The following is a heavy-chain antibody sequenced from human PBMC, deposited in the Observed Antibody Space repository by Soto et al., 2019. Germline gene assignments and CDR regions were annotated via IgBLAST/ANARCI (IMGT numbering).Heavy chain of an antibody. CDR3: AKDGLRFLEWGGGMDV. CDR2: ISYDGSNK. D-gene: IGHD3-3*01. Sequence: GGSLRLSCAASGFTFSSYGMHWVRQAPGKGLEWVAVISYDGSNKYYADSVKGRFTISRDNSKNTLYLQMNSLRAEDTAVYYCAKDGLRFLEWGGGMDVWGQGTTVTVSS. J-gene: IGHJ6*02. V-gene: IGHV3-30*18. CDR1: GFTFSSYG.